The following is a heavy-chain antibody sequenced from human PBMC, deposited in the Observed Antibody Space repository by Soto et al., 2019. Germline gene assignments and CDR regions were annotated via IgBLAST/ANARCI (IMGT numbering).Heavy chain of an antibody. J-gene: IGHJ4*02. CDR3: ARRVMGNIWYFDY. V-gene: IGHV4-39*01. D-gene: IGHD2-21*01. Sequence: SETLSLTCAVSGGSISSGGYYWGWIRQPPGKGLEWIGNIFYRGNTYHNPSLKSRVTISVDTSKNQFSLRLSSVTAADTAVYYCARRVMGNIWYFDYWGQGTLVT. CDR1: GGSISSGGYY. CDR2: IFYRGNT.